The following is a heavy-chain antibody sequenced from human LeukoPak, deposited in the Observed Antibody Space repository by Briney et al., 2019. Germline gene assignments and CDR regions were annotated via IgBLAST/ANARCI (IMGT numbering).Heavy chain of an antibody. D-gene: IGHD4-17*01. V-gene: IGHV1-2*02. CDR3: ARGRSSTVTIT. J-gene: IGHJ5*02. CDR1: GYTFSGYY. CDR2: INLNSGGT. Sequence: GASVKVSCKASGYTFSGYYMHWVRQAPGQGLGWMGWINLNSGGTKYAQKFQGRVTMTGDTSISTAYMELSRIRSDDTAVYYCARGRSSTVTITWGPGTLVTVSS.